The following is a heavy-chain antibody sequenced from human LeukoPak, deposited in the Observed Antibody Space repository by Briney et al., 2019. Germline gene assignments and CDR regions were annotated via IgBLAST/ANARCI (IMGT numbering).Heavy chain of an antibody. CDR2: AFYSGTN. D-gene: IGHD1-26*01. Sequence: SETLSLTCTVSGGSISSYYWSWIQQSPGKGLEWIAYAFYSGTNKYNPSLKSRVTLSVDTSKNQFSLKLNSVTAADTAIYYCARHDDWATGRYSFDYWGQGTLVTVSS. CDR1: GGSISSYY. CDR3: ARHDDWATGRYSFDY. V-gene: IGHV4-59*08. J-gene: IGHJ4*02.